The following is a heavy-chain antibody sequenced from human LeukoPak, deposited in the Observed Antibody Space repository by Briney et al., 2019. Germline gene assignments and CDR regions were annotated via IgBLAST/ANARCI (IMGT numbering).Heavy chain of an antibody. CDR2: ISGSGGST. CDR1: GFTFSSYA. V-gene: IGHV3-23*01. CDR3: AKGLYDSSGYFDY. Sequence: HPGGSLRLSCAASGFTFSSYAMSWVRQAPGKGLEWVSAISGSGGSTYYADSVKGRFTTSRDNSKNTLYLQMNSLRAEDTAVYYCAKGLYDSSGYFDYWGQGTLVTVSS. J-gene: IGHJ4*02. D-gene: IGHD3-22*01.